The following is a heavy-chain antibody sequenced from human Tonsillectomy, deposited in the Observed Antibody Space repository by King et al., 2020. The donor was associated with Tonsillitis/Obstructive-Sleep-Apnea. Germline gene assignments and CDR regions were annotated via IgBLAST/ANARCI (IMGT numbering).Heavy chain of an antibody. CDR3: ARETPSYSSTWYGSTPPQSSYYCMDV. Sequence: VQLVESGAEVKKPGSSVKVSCKASGGTFSSYAISWVRQAPGQGLEWMGGIIPILGIVNYAQKFQGIVTITADKSTSTVYMELSSLRSEDTAVYYCARETPSYSSTWYGSTPPQSSYYCMDVWGQGTTVTVSS. CDR1: GGTFSSYA. V-gene: IGHV1-69*10. J-gene: IGHJ6*02. CDR2: IIPILGIV. D-gene: IGHD6-13*01.